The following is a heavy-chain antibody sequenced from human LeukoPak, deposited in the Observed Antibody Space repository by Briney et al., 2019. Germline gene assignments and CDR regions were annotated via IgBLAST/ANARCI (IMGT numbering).Heavy chain of an antibody. CDR3: ARQVVPAAIGDY. V-gene: IGHV4-39*01. CDR2: IYYSGST. J-gene: IGHJ4*02. D-gene: IGHD2-2*02. Sequence: PSETLSLTCTVSGGSISSSSYYWGWIRQPPGKGLEWIGSIYYSGSTYYNPSLKSRVTISVDTSKNQFSLKLSSVTAADTAVHYCARQVVPAAIGDYWGQGTLVTVSS. CDR1: GGSISSSSYY.